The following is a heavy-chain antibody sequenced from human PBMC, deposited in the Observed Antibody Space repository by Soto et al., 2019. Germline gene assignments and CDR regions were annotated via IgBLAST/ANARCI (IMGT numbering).Heavy chain of an antibody. V-gene: IGHV3-21*01. CDR2: ISSSSSYI. CDR1: GFTFSSYS. D-gene: IGHD6-6*01. J-gene: IGHJ6*02. Sequence: EVQLVESGGGLVKPGGSLRLSCAASGFTFSSYSMNWVRQAPGKGLEWVSSISSSSSYIYYADSVKGRFTISRDNAKNPLYLQMNRLRAEDTAVYYCARDNWGDEYSSSSGNFYYGMDVWGQGTTVTVSS. CDR3: ARDNWGDEYSSSSGNFYYGMDV.